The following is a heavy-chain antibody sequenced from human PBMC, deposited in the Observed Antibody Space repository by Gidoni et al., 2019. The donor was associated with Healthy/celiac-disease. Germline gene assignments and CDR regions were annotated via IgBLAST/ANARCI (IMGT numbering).Heavy chain of an antibody. V-gene: IGHV4-34*01. J-gene: IGHJ4*02. CDR1: GGSFIGYY. D-gene: IGHD3-22*01. CDR3: AREERDSSGYYYSYIGY. Sequence: QVQLQQWVAGLLKPSETLSLTCAGYGGSFIGYYWSWIRQPPGKGLEWIGEINHSGSTNYNPSLKSRVTISVDTSKNQFSLKLSSVTAADTAVYYCAREERDSSGYYYSYIGYWGQGTLVTVSS. CDR2: INHSGST.